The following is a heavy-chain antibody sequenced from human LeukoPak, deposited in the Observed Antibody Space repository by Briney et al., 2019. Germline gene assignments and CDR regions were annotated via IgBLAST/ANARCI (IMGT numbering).Heavy chain of an antibody. V-gene: IGHV3-30*01. CDR2: ISNDGSEK. J-gene: IGHJ4*02. D-gene: IGHD3-3*01. Sequence: GGSLRLSCAASGFTFSTYVMHWVRQAPGKGLEWVAGISNDGSEKYYADSVKGRFTISRDNSKNTLYLQMNSLRTDDTAVYYCASGSGVRYEAGPDYWGQGTLVTVPS. CDR3: ASGSGVRYEAGPDY. CDR1: GFTFSTYV.